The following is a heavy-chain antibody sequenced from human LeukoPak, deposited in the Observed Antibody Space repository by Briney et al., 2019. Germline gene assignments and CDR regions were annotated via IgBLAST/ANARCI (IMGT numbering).Heavy chain of an antibody. Sequence: GGSLRLSCAASGFTFDNYAMHWVRRAPGKGLEWVSLISGDGDYTRYAESVKGRFTISRDNSKRSLYLQMNSLRVEDTALYYCAKAFGTRTGDQRYWGQGTLVTVSS. D-gene: IGHD3/OR15-3a*01. CDR2: ISGDGDYT. J-gene: IGHJ4*02. CDR1: GFTFDNYA. CDR3: AKAFGTRTGDQRY. V-gene: IGHV3-43*02.